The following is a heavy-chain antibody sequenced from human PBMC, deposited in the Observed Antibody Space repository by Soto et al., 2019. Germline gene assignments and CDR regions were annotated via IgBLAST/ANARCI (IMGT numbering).Heavy chain of an antibody. CDR3: AREALPQYRSSSKGFDY. CDR2: LDYSVTT. D-gene: IGHD6-6*01. CDR1: VGSISSYY. J-gene: IGHJ4*02. Sequence: SETLSLTCTGSVGSISSYYWNCIRQSPGKGLEWIASLDYSVTTNYNPSLKSRITTSVDQSKKQFSLKMRSVTAADTAVYYCAREALPQYRSSSKGFDYWGQASLVSVSS. V-gene: IGHV4-59*01.